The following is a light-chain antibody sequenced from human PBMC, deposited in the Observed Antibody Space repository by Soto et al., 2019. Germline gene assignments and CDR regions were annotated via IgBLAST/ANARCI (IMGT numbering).Light chain of an antibody. CDR3: TSHAGSNNYV. CDR2: EVR. Sequence: QSVLTQPASVSGSPGQSITISCTGTTSDVGGSNYVSWYQQHPGKAPKLIISEVRNRPSGVSNRFSGSKSGNTASLTVSGLQAEDEADYYCTSHAGSNNYVFGTGTKVTVL. J-gene: IGLJ1*01. CDR1: TSDVGGSNY. V-gene: IGLV2-14*01.